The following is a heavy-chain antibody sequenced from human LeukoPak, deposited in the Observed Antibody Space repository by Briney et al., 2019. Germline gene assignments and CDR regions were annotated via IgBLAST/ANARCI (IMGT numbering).Heavy chain of an antibody. CDR2: IYYSGNT. Sequence: PSETLSLTCTVSGGSISTYYWSWIRQPPGKGLEWIGYIYYSGNTNYTPSLKSRVTISVDTSKNQFSLKLSSVTAADTAVYYCARLLHPSGSEWLFDSWGQGTLVTVSS. J-gene: IGHJ4*02. CDR1: GGSISTYY. CDR3: ARLLHPSGSEWLFDS. D-gene: IGHD5-12*01. V-gene: IGHV4-59*01.